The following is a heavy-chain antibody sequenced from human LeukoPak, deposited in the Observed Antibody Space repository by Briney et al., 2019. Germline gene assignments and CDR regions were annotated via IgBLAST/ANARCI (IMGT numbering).Heavy chain of an antibody. CDR3: ARDWGAYYHFFDY. D-gene: IGHD3-22*01. Sequence: GGSLRLSCEASGFSMSVYWMSWVRQAPGKGLEWVGNIKQDGSERNYVDSVKGRFTISRDNAKKSLYPHMDSLRAEDAAVYYCARDWGAYYHFFDYWGQGTLVTVSS. J-gene: IGHJ4*02. CDR1: GFSMSVYW. CDR2: IKQDGSER. V-gene: IGHV3-7*01.